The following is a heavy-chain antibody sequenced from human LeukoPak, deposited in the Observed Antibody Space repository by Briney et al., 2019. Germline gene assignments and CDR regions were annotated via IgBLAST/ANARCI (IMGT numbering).Heavy chain of an antibody. J-gene: IGHJ4*02. V-gene: IGHV3-30-3*01. Sequence: GGSLRLSCAASGFTFSSYAMHWVRQAPGKGLEWVAVISYDGSNKYYADSVKGRFTISRDNSKNTLYPQMNSLRAEDTAVYYCARGRYGDYWGQGTLVTVSS. D-gene: IGHD4-17*01. CDR3: ARGRYGDY. CDR1: GFTFSSYA. CDR2: ISYDGSNK.